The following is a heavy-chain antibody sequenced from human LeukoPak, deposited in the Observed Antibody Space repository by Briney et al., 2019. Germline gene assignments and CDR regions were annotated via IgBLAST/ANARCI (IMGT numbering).Heavy chain of an antibody. Sequence: PSETLSLTCTVSGGSISSYYWSWIRQPPGKGLEWIGYIYYSGSTDYNPSLKSRVTISVDTSKNQFSLKLSSVTAADTAVYYCARHPNREDYWGQGTLVTVSS. CDR2: IYYSGST. CDR1: GGSISSYY. J-gene: IGHJ4*02. CDR3: ARHPNREDY. V-gene: IGHV4-59*08.